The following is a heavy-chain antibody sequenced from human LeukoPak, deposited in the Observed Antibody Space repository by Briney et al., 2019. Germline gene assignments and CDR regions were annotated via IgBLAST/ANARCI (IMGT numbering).Heavy chain of an antibody. J-gene: IGHJ5*02. D-gene: IGHD3-10*01. CDR3: ARDRAGTQSWVELDL. CDR1: GFTVSGTY. CDR2: IYGDGTT. V-gene: IGHV3-53*01. Sequence: PGGSLRLSCIVSGFTVSGTYMDWVRQAPGKGLEWVSLIYGDGTTVYADSVKGRFTISRDTSENMVHLQMDSLRPEDSAVYYCARDRAGTQSWVELDLWGQGTLVTVSS.